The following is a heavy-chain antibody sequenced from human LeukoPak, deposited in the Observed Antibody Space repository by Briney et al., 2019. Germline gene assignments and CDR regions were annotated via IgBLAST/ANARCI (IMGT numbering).Heavy chain of an antibody. D-gene: IGHD5-18*01. Sequence: SETLSLTCAVSGGSISSYYWNWVRQPPGKGLEWIGYIFYSGRTSYNPSLKSRVTLSVDTSKNWFSLRLTSVTAADTAVYYCARGQKYTFGYTVTELGSRYFDYWGQGTLVTVSS. CDR3: ARGQKYTFGYTVTELGSRYFDY. CDR1: GGSISSYY. J-gene: IGHJ4*02. V-gene: IGHV4-59*01. CDR2: IFYSGRT.